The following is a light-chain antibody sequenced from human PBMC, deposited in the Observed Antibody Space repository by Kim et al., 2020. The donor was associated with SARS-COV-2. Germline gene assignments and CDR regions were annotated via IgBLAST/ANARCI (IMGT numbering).Light chain of an antibody. CDR3: QQYGSSPLT. V-gene: IGKV3-20*01. CDR2: GAS. CDR1: HRVSSNY. Sequence: EIVLTQSPGTLSLSPGERATLSCRASHRVSSNYLAWYQQKPGQAPRLLIYGASSRATGIPDRFSGSGSGTDFTLTISRLEPEDFAVFYCQQYGSSPLTFGRGTKVDIK. J-gene: IGKJ4*01.